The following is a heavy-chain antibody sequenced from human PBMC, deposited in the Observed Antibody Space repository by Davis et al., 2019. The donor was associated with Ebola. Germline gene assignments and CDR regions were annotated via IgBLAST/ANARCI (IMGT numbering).Heavy chain of an antibody. CDR1: GYTFTSYD. D-gene: IGHD3-10*01. CDR2: MNPNSGNT. Sequence: ASVKVSCKASGYTFTSYDINWVRQATGQGLEWMGWMNPNSGNTGYAQKFQGRVTMTRDKSISTAYMELRRLRSDDTAVDYCARVGSSSGFDPWGQGTLVTVSS. V-gene: IGHV1-8*01. CDR3: ARVGSSSGFDP. J-gene: IGHJ5*02.